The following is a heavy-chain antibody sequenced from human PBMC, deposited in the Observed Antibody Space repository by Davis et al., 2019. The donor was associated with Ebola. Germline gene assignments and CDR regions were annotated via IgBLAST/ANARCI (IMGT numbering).Heavy chain of an antibody. CDR2: VSGSGGST. J-gene: IGHJ5*02. V-gene: IGHV3-23*01. CDR3: AKGLYCSSSTCHEGGWFGP. Sequence: ESLKISCASSCFSFSNSAITCVRQAPGKGLEWVSSVSGSGGSTYDTDSVKGRFTISRDNSKNTLYLQMRSLRAEDTAVYYCAKGLYCSSSTCHEGGWFGPWGQGTLVTVSS. CDR1: CFSFSNSA. D-gene: IGHD2-2*01.